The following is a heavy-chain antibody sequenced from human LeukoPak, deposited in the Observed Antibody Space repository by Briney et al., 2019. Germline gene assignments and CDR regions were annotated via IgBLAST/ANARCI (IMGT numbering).Heavy chain of an antibody. CDR1: GDSISNYY. CDR3: GRALYGGNNYHYYYIDV. J-gene: IGHJ6*03. Sequence: SETLSLTCTVSGDSISNYYWSWIRQSPGKGLEWIGYIYNSGSTNYNPSLKSRVTISVDTSRNQFSLKLTSVTAADTAVYYCGRALYGGNNYHYYYIDVWGKGTTVTVSS. D-gene: IGHD4-23*01. CDR2: IYNSGST. V-gene: IGHV4-59*13.